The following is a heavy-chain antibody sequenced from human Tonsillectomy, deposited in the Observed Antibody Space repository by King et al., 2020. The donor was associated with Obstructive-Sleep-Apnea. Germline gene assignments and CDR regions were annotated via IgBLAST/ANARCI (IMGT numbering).Heavy chain of an antibody. CDR3: ARDPWGSGGPGWFDP. CDR1: GFTFSSYS. J-gene: IGHJ5*02. D-gene: IGHD2-15*01. V-gene: IGHV3-21*01. CDR2: ISSSSSYI. Sequence: VQLVESGGGLVKPGGSLRLSCAASGFTFSSYSMNWVRQAPGKGLEWVSSISSSSSYIYYADSVKGRFTISRDNAKNSLYLQMNSLRAEDTAVYYCARDPWGSGGPGWFDPWGQGTLVTVSS.